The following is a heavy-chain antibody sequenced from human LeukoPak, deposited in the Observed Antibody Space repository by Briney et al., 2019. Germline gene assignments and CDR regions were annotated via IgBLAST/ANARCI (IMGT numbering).Heavy chain of an antibody. CDR3: ARGVYGAYFDF. D-gene: IGHD4-17*01. Sequence: SETLSLTCNSSGGSLSGFYWSWLRQPPGKGLEWIAYKESNGYTEYYPSLMSRVKISLDTSKNQLSLELTSVTAADTAVYYCARGVYGAYFDFWGQGTLVTVSS. V-gene: IGHV4-59*01. CDR2: KESNGYT. CDR1: GGSLSGFY. J-gene: IGHJ4*02.